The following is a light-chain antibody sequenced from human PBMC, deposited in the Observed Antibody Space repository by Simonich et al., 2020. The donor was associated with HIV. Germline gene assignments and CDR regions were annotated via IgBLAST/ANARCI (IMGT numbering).Light chain of an antibody. J-gene: IGKJ1*01. CDR2: WST. V-gene: IGKV4-1*01. CDR1: QSVLYNSNNKNY. CDR3: QQYYSTPRT. Sequence: DIVMTQSPDSLAVSLGERATINCKSSQSVLYNSNNKNYLPWYQQKPGQPPKLLIYWSTTRESGVPDRFRGSGSGTDFTLTISSLQAEDVAVYYCQQYYSTPRTFGQGTKVEIK.